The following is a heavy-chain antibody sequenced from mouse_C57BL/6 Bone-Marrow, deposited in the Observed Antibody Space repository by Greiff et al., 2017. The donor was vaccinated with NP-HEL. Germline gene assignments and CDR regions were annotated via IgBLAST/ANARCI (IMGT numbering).Heavy chain of an antibody. CDR2: IDPSDSYT. CDR3: ARGGVRGY. V-gene: IGHV1-50*01. CDR1: GYTFTSYW. D-gene: IGHD2-2*01. Sequence: QVQLQQPGAELVKPGASVKLSCKASGYTFTSYWMQWVKQRPGQGLEWIGEIDPSDSYTNYNQKFKGKATLTVDTSSSTAYMQLSSLTSEDSAVYYCARGGVRGYWGKGTTLTVSS. J-gene: IGHJ2*01.